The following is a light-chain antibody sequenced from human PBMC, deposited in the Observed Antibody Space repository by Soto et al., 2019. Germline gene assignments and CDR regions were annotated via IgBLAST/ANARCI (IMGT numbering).Light chain of an antibody. Sequence: DVQMTQSPSSLSASVGDRVTITCRASQGIAPYLAWFQQKPGKVPRLLIYATSTLQSGVPSRFSGSGSGTYFTLTISSLQPEDVETYYCQKYNSAPLTFGGGTKVEIK. J-gene: IGKJ4*01. CDR1: QGIAPY. CDR3: QKYNSAPLT. CDR2: ATS. V-gene: IGKV1-27*01.